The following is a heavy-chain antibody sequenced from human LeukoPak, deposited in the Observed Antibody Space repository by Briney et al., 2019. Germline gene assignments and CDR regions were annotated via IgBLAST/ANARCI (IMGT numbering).Heavy chain of an antibody. V-gene: IGHV4-59*01. CDR3: ARVANVDTAMYFDY. CDR2: IYYSGST. Sequence: PSETLSLTCTVSGGSISSYYWSWIRQPPGKGLEWIGYIYYSGSTNYNPSLKSRVTISVDTSKNQFSLKLSSVTAADTAVYYCARVANVDTAMYFDYWGQGTLVTVSS. CDR1: GGSISSYY. J-gene: IGHJ4*02. D-gene: IGHD5-18*01.